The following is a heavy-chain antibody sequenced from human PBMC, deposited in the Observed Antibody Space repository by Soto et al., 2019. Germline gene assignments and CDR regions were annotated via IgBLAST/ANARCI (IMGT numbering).Heavy chain of an antibody. V-gene: IGHV1-18*01. J-gene: IGHJ3*02. CDR2: ISAYNGNT. Sequence: ASVKVSCKASGYTFTSYGISWVRQAPGQGLEWMGWISAYNGNTNYAQKLQGRVTMTTDTSTSTAYMELRSLRSDDTAVYYCARGRGFWSGYSTDDDAFDIWGQGAMVTVSS. D-gene: IGHD3-3*01. CDR3: ARGRGFWSGYSTDDDAFDI. CDR1: GYTFTSYG.